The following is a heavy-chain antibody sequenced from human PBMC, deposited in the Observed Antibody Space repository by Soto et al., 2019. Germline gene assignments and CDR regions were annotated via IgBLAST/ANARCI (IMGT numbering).Heavy chain of an antibody. Sequence: HPGGSLRLSCAASGFTFSSYGMSWVRQAPGKGLEWVSGVSGSGGTTYYADSLKGRFTISRDNAKNSVDLQISSLRAEDTAVYYCARDSSTGYYLSDFDYWGQGTLVTVSS. CDR1: GFTFSSYG. V-gene: IGHV3-23*01. J-gene: IGHJ4*02. D-gene: IGHD3-9*01. CDR3: ARDSSTGYYLSDFDY. CDR2: VSGSGGTT.